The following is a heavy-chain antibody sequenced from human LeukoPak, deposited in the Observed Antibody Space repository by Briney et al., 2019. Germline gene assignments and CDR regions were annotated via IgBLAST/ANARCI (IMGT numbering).Heavy chain of an antibody. J-gene: IGHJ4*02. CDR1: GYTFIGNF. V-gene: IGHV1-2*02. Sequence: ASVRVSCKAAGYTFIGNFIHWVRQAPGQGLEWMGWINPNSGGTQYAERFQGRVTMTRDTSINTAYMELSGLTSDDTVVYYCVRVYSGYENFDYWGQRAIVAVSS. CDR2: INPNSGGT. CDR3: VRVYSGYENFDY. D-gene: IGHD5-12*01.